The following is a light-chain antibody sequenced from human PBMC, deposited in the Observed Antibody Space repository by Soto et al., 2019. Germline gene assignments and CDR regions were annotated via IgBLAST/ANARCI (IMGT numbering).Light chain of an antibody. CDR3: SSYTISNTWV. Sequence: QSALTQPASVSGSPGQSITISCTGTSSDIDAYNYVSWYQQYPGKAPKLMIYEVSHWPSGVSRRFSGSKSGNTASLTISGLQAEDEADYYCSSYTISNTWVFGGGTKLTVL. J-gene: IGLJ3*02. CDR2: EVS. CDR1: SSDIDAYNY. V-gene: IGLV2-14*01.